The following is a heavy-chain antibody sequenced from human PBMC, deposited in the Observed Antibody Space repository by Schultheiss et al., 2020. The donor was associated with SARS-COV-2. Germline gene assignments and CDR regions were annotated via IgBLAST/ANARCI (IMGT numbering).Heavy chain of an antibody. CDR3: TGATGYSSSWYEGIDY. CDR1: GFTFSSYD. CDR2: ISGSGGST. Sequence: GESLKISCAASGFTFSSYDMHWVRQATGKGLEWVSAISGSGGSTYYADSVKGRFTISRDNSKNTLCLQMNSLRAEDTATYYCTGATGYSSSWYEGIDYWGQGSPVTVAS. J-gene: IGHJ4*02. V-gene: IGHV3-23*01. D-gene: IGHD6-13*01.